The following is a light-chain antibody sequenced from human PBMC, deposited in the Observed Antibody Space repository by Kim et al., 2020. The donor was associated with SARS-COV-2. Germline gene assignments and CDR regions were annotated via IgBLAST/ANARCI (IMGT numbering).Light chain of an antibody. CDR3: QQANSFPLT. J-gene: IGKJ4*01. Sequence: DIQMTQSPSSVSASVGDRVTISCRASQGIKNWLAWYQQKPGKGPKLLIYAASSLESGVSSRFSGSGSGTDFTLTISNLQPEDVATYRCQQANSFPLTFGGGTRVDIK. V-gene: IGKV1-12*01. CDR1: QGIKNW. CDR2: AAS.